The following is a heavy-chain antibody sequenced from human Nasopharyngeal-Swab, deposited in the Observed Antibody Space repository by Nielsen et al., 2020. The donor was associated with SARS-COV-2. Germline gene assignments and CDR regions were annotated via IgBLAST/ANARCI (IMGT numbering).Heavy chain of an antibody. CDR3: ARGTLELLDYDYYYYYMDV. D-gene: IGHD1-26*01. CDR2: IYHSGST. Sequence: TPSLTRAFSGDPIRSSNWWSWARQPPGKGLEWIGEIYHSGSTNYNPSLKSRVTISVDKSKNQFSLKLSSVTAAETAVYYCARGTLELLDYDYYYYYMDVWGKGTTVTVSS. J-gene: IGHJ6*03. CDR1: GDPIRSSNW. V-gene: IGHV4-4*02.